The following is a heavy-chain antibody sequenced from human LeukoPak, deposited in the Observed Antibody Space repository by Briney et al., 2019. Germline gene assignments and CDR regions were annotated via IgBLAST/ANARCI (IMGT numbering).Heavy chain of an antibody. CDR3: ARRARYYDSSGYTP. CDR1: GFTFSSYW. CDR2: IKQDGSEK. D-gene: IGHD3-22*01. V-gene: IGHV3-7*01. J-gene: IGHJ4*02. Sequence: GGSLRLSCAASGFTFSSYWMSWVRQAPGQGLEWVANIKQDGSEKYYVDSVKGRFTISRDNAENSLYLQMNSLRAEDTAVYYCARRARYYDSSGYTPWGQGTLVTVSS.